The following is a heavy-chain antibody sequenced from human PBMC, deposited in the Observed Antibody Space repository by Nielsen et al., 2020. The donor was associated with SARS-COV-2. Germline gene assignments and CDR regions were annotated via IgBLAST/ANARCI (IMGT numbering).Heavy chain of an antibody. CDR3: ARSAAYYDFWSGYSLDS. CDR2: IYYSGIT. CDR1: GCSISSYY. D-gene: IGHD3-3*01. J-gene: IGHJ4*02. Sequence: SDTLSLTFTVSGCSISSYYCSWIRQPPGKGLEWIGYIYYSGITNYNPSLKSRLTISVDTSRNQFSLNLRSVTAADTAVYYCARSAAYYDFWSGYSLDSWGQGTLVTVSS. V-gene: IGHV4-59*08.